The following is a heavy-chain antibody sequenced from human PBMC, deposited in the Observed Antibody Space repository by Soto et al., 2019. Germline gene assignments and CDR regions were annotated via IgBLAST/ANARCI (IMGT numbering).Heavy chain of an antibody. J-gene: IGHJ6*02. V-gene: IGHV3-23*01. D-gene: IGHD3-10*01. CDR1: GFTFSSYA. Sequence: EVQLLESGGGLVQPGGSLRLSCAASGFTFSSYAMSWVRQAPGKGLEWVSAISGSGGSTYYADSVKGRFTISRDNSNNTLYLQMNSLRAEDTAVYYCEKRGSMVRGVRYGMDVWGQGTTVTVSS. CDR3: EKRGSMVRGVRYGMDV. CDR2: ISGSGGST.